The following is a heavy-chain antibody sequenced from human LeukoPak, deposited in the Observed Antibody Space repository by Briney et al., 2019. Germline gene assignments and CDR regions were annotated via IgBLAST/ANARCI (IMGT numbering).Heavy chain of an antibody. CDR2: INPNSGGT. CDR1: GYTFTGYY. V-gene: IGHV1-2*02. D-gene: IGHD3-9*01. CDR3: ARGISRVRKTQYYDILTGPRDRVDY. Sequence: ASVKVSCKASGYTFTGYYMHWVRQAPGQGLEWMGWINPNSGGTNYAQKFQGRVTMTRDTSISTAYMELSRLRSYDTAVDYCARGISRVRKTQYYDILTGPRDRVDYWGQGTLVTVSS. J-gene: IGHJ4*02.